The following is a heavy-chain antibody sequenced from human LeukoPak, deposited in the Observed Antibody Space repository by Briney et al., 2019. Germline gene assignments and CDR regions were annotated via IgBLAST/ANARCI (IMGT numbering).Heavy chain of an antibody. CDR3: ARDYSNYDILTGYYKVWAFDI. J-gene: IGHJ3*02. CDR1: GYTFTSYD. V-gene: IGHV1-8*03. Sequence: ASVKVSCKASGYTFTSYDINWVRQATGQGLEWMGWMNPNSGNTGYAQKFQGRVTITRNTSISTAYMELSRLRSDDTAVYYCARDYSNYDILTGYYKVWAFDIWGQGTMVTVSS. D-gene: IGHD3-9*01. CDR2: MNPNSGNT.